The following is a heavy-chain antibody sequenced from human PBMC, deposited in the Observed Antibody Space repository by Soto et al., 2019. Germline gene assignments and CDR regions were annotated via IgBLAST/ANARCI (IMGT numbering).Heavy chain of an antibody. CDR3: ARGSHFDSSGFVY. CDR2: IYYSGST. D-gene: IGHD3-22*01. Sequence: WIWIRQPPGKGLEWIGYIYYSGSTNYNPSLKSRVNISADKSKNQFSLNLRSVTAADTAVYYCARGSHFDSSGFVYWGPGALVTVSS. J-gene: IGHJ4*02. V-gene: IGHV4-59*01.